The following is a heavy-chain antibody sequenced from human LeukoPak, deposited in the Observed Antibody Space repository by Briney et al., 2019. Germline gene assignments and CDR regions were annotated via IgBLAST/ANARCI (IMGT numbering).Heavy chain of an antibody. CDR1: GGSFSGYY. V-gene: IGHV4-34*01. Sequence: RSSETLSLTCAVYGGSFSGYYWSWIRQPPGKGLEWIGEINHSGSTNYNPSLKSRVTLSVDTSKNQFSLKLSSVTAADTAVYYCARRDYDILTGYSFDYWGQGTLVTVSS. D-gene: IGHD3-9*01. J-gene: IGHJ4*02. CDR3: ARRDYDILTGYSFDY. CDR2: INHSGST.